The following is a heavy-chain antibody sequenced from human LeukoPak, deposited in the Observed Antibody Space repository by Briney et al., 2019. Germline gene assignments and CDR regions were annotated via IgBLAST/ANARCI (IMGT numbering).Heavy chain of an antibody. CDR3: TRGKVGTWGYFDL. CDR1: GFTVSGNY. D-gene: IGHD1-26*01. Sequence: PGGSLRLSCAASGFTVSGNYMSWVRQAPGKGLECVAVIYSGGDTYYADSVKGRFTISRDNAKNTVYLQMNSLTDEDTAIYYCTRGKVGTWGYFDLWGRGTLVTVSS. V-gene: IGHV3-53*01. J-gene: IGHJ2*01. CDR2: IYSGGDT.